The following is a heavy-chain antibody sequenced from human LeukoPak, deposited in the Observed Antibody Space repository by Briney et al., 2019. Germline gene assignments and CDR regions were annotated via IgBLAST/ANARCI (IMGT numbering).Heavy chain of an antibody. J-gene: IGHJ4*02. V-gene: IGHV4-61*02. Sequence: SETLSLTCTVSGGSISSASYYWSWIRQPAGTGLQWIGRIYTSGSTYHNPSLKSRVTISVDTSKNQFSLKLSSVTAADTAVYYCAREREGPYGYLDYWGQGILVTVSS. CDR3: AREREGPYGYLDY. CDR1: GGSISSASYY. CDR2: IYTSGST. D-gene: IGHD4-17*01.